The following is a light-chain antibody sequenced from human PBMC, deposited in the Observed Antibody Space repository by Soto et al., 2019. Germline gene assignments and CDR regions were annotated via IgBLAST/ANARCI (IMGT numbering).Light chain of an antibody. CDR3: SSYAGSNNLV. V-gene: IGLV2-8*01. Sequence: QSALTQPPSASGSPGQSVTISCTGTSSDVGGYNYVSWYQQHPGKAPTLMIYEVSERPSGVPDRFSGSKSGNTASLPVSGLQAEDEADYYCSSYAGSNNLVFGGGTKLTVL. CDR2: EVS. J-gene: IGLJ3*02. CDR1: SSDVGGYNY.